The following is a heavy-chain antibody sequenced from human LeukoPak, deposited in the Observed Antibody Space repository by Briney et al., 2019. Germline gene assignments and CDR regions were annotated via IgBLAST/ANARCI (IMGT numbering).Heavy chain of an antibody. V-gene: IGHV3-33*01. CDR3: ARARTTRGFDY. CDR1: GFTFNSYG. D-gene: IGHD4-17*01. J-gene: IGHJ4*02. CDR2: IWYDGSNK. Sequence: PGRSLRLSCAPSGFTFNSYGIHWVRQAPGKGLEWVAFIWYDGSNKYYAASVKGRFTISRDNSKNPLYLQMNSLRAEDTAVYYCARARTTRGFDYWGQGTLVTVSS.